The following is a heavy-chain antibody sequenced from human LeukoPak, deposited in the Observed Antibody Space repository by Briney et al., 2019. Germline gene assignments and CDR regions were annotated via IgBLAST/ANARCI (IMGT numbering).Heavy chain of an antibody. D-gene: IGHD1-26*01. CDR2: LNSAGSIT. J-gene: IGHJ3*02. CDR1: GFTFSRYW. Sequence: PGGSLRLSCTASGFTFSRYWIHWVRQAPGKGLVWVSTLNSAGSITPYADSVKGRFTISRDNAKNTMYLQMNSLRAEDTAVYYCARGGTYSWDGLDIWGQGTMVTVSS. CDR3: ARGGTYSWDGLDI. V-gene: IGHV3-74*01.